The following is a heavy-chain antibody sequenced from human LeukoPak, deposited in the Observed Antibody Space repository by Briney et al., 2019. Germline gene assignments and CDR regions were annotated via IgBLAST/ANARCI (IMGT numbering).Heavy chain of an antibody. CDR1: ADSFSSHY. V-gene: IGHV4-59*11. CDR3: ARDLVTVTKGFDI. D-gene: IGHD4-17*01. Sequence: SETLSLTCAVSADSFSSHYWTWIRQAPGKGLEWIGYISYIGSTNYNPSLKSRVTISIDTSKNQFSLKLSSVTAADTAVYYCARDLVTVTKGFDIWSQGTMVSVSS. CDR2: ISYIGST. J-gene: IGHJ3*02.